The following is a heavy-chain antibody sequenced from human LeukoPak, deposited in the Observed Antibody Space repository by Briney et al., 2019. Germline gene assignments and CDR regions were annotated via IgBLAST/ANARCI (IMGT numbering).Heavy chain of an antibody. CDR3: ARGRVVLRYFDWLFPGGTFDY. CDR1: GGSFSGYY. V-gene: IGHV4-34*01. J-gene: IGHJ4*02. Sequence: SETLSHTCAVYGGSFSGYYWSWIRQPPGKGLEWIGEINHSGSTNYNPSLKSRVTISVDTSKNQFSLKLSSVTAADTAVYYCARGRVVLRYFDWLFPGGTFDYWGQGTLVTVSS. CDR2: INHSGST. D-gene: IGHD3-9*01.